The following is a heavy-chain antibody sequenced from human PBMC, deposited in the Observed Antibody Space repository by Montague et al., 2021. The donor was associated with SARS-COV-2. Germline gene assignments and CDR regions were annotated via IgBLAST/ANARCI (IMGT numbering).Heavy chain of an antibody. D-gene: IGHD6-6*01. V-gene: IGHV4-34*01. CDR2: INHSGST. CDR3: ARGRRIAARPSEGYFDL. J-gene: IGHJ2*01. Sequence: SETLSLTCAVSGGSFSGYYWSRIRHPPAKGLEWMGEINHSGSTNYNPSPKSRVTISVDTSTNQFSLRPSSVTAADTAVYYCARGRRIAARPSEGYFDLWGPGTLVTVSS. CDR1: GGSFSGYY.